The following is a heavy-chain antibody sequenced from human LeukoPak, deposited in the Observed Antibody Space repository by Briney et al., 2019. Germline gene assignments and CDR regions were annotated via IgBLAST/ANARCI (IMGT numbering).Heavy chain of an antibody. Sequence: PGRSLRLSCAASGFTFSGYGMDGVRQAPGKGLEWVAVISEDGTKKYYADSGKGRFSISRDNSRSRLYLQMNSLRGEDTAIYYCARDMHVDYANAFDIWGQGTLVTVSS. CDR3: ARDMHVDYANAFDI. CDR2: ISEDGTKK. V-gene: IGHV3-30-3*01. D-gene: IGHD4-17*01. CDR1: GFTFSGYG. J-gene: IGHJ3*02.